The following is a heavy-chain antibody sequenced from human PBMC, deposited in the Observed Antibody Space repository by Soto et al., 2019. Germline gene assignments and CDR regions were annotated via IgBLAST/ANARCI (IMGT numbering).Heavy chain of an antibody. V-gene: IGHV1-18*01. CDR1: GYTFTSYG. D-gene: IGHD5-12*01. J-gene: IGHJ4*02. CDR3: ARDPGGYDDLDY. CDR2: ISAYNGNT. Sequence: ASVKVSCKASGYTFTSYGISWVRQAPGQGLEWMGWISAYNGNTKYAQKLPGRVTMTTDSSPSKAYMELRSLRSDDTAVYYWARDPGGYDDLDYWGQGTLVTVSS.